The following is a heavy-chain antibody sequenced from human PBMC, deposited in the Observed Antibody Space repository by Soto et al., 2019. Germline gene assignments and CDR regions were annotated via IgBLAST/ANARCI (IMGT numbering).Heavy chain of an antibody. Sequence: SVKVSCKASGGTFSSYTISWVRQAPGQGLEWMGRIIPILGIANYAQKFQGRVTITADKSTSTAYMELSSLRSEDTAVYYCATGLMGIAAAAFDPWGQGTPVTVSS. CDR1: GGTFSSYT. CDR2: IIPILGIA. J-gene: IGHJ5*02. D-gene: IGHD6-13*01. V-gene: IGHV1-69*02. CDR3: ATGLMGIAAAAFDP.